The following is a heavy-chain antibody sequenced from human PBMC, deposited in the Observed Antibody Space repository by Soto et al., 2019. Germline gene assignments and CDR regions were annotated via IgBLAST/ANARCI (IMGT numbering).Heavy chain of an antibody. CDR1: GGSFSGYY. D-gene: IGHD2-2*01. V-gene: IGHV4-34*01. CDR2: INHSGST. Sequence: QVQLQQWGAGLLKPSETLSLTCAVYGGSFSGYYWSWIRQPPGKGLEWIGEINHSGSTNYNPSLKSRVTISVDTSKIQFSLKLSSVTAADTAVYYCARGGILGYCSSTSCYAWFDPWGQGTLVTVSS. J-gene: IGHJ5*02. CDR3: ARGGILGYCSSTSCYAWFDP.